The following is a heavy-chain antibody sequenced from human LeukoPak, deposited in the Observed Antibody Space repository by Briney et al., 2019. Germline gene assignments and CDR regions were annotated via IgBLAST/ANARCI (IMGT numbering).Heavy chain of an antibody. CDR1: AFTFSNYD. CDR2: IRYDGGGDK. J-gene: IGHJ4*02. V-gene: IGHV3-30*02. Sequence: GGSLRLSCAASAFTFSNYDMHWVRQAPGKGPEWVAFIRYDGGGDKYYADSVKGRFTISRDNSKNTLYLQMNSLRAEDTAVYYCARINYGDYEDYWGQGTLVTVSS. D-gene: IGHD4-17*01. CDR3: ARINYGDYEDY.